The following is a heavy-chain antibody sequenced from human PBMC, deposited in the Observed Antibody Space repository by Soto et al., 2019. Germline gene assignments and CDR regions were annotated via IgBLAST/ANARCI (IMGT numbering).Heavy chain of an antibody. CDR3: AKDLESSWAIDY. J-gene: IGHJ4*02. Sequence: QVQLVESGGGVVQPGRSLRLSCAASGFTFSSYGMHWVRQAPGKGLEWLGNILHDGTKKNYADSVKGQVTISRDNSKNRLYLQVNSLRAEDTAVYYCAKDLESSWAIDYWGQGILVTVSS. CDR1: GFTFSSYG. D-gene: IGHD2-15*01. CDR2: ILHDGTKK. V-gene: IGHV3-30*18.